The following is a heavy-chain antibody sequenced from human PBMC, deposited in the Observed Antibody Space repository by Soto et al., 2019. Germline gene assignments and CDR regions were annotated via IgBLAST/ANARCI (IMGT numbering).Heavy chain of an antibody. D-gene: IGHD2-15*01. CDR3: ARDLVGNLDY. J-gene: IGHJ4*02. CDR2: ISSSNSYI. V-gene: IGHV3-21*04. Sequence: GGSLRLSCAASGFTFSTYSMNWVRQAPGKGLEWVSCISSSNSYIYYADSVKGRFTISRDNAKNSLYLQMNSLRAEDTAVYYCARDLVGNLDYWGQGTLVTVSS. CDR1: GFTFSTYS.